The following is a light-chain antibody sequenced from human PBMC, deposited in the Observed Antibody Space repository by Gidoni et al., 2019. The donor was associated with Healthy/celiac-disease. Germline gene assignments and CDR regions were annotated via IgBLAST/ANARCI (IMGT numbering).Light chain of an antibody. CDR2: QDS. V-gene: IGLV3-1*01. CDR3: QAWDSSHVV. Sequence: SYELTQPPSVPVSPGQTASITCSGDKLGEKYACWYQQKPGQSPVLVIYQDSKRPSGIPERFSGSNSGNTATLTISGTQAMDEADYYCQAWDSSHVVFGGGTKLTVL. J-gene: IGLJ2*01. CDR1: KLGEKY.